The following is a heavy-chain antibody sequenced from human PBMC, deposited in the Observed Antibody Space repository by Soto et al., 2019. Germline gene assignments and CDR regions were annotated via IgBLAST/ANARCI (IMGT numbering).Heavy chain of an antibody. J-gene: IGHJ4*02. D-gene: IGHD5-18*01. CDR1: GGSFSGYY. Sequence: SETLSLTCAVYGGSFSGYYWSWIRQPPGKGLEWIGEINHSGSTNYNPSLKSRVTISVDTSKNQFSLKLSSVTAADTAVYYCARVLWPPALSSSYGYSGYFDYWGQGTLVTVSS. V-gene: IGHV4-34*01. CDR2: INHSGST. CDR3: ARVLWPPALSSSYGYSGYFDY.